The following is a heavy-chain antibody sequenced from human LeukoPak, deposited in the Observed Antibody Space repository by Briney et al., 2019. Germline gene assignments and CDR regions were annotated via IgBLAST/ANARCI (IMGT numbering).Heavy chain of an antibody. CDR1: GFTFSSYA. V-gene: IGHV3-23*01. J-gene: IGHJ4*02. Sequence: GGSLRLSCAASGFTFSSYAMSWVRQAPGKGLEWVSAISGSGGSTYYADSVKGRFTISRDSSKNTLYLKMNSLRREDTAVYYCARTRDLGPDYWGQGTLVTVSS. CDR3: ARTRDLGPDY. CDR2: ISGSGGST. D-gene: IGHD1-26*01.